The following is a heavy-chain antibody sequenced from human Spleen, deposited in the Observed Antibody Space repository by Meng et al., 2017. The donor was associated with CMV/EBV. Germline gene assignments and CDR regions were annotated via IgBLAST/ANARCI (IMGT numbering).Heavy chain of an antibody. J-gene: IGHJ6*02. CDR2: IKQDGGEK. Sequence: GGSLRLSCAASGFAFSTYWMTWVRQAPGKGLEWVANIKQDGGEKYYVDSVKGRFTISRDNAKNSLYLQMNSLRAEDTAVYYCGRGERIAALDHYYYGMDVWGQGTTVTVSS. CDR3: GRGERIAALDHYYYGMDV. CDR1: GFAFSTYW. V-gene: IGHV3-7*01. D-gene: IGHD6-6*01.